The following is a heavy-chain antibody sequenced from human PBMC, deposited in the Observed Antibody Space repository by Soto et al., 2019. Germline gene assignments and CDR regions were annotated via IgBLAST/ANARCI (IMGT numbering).Heavy chain of an antibody. J-gene: IGHJ6*02. CDR1: GGTFSSYA. V-gene: IGHV1-69*13. Sequence: GXSVKVSCKASGGTFSSYAISWVRQAPGQGLEWMGGIIPIFGTANYAQKFQGRVTITADESTSTAYMELSSLRSEDTAVYYCASWGIAAAGTNYYYGMDVWGQGTTVTVSS. CDR3: ASWGIAAAGTNYYYGMDV. CDR2: IIPIFGTA. D-gene: IGHD6-13*01.